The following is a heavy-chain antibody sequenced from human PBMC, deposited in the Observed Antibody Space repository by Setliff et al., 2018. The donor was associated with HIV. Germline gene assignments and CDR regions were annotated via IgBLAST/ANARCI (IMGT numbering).Heavy chain of an antibody. CDR1: GYTFTSYY. CDR3: ARVALPGITPLRHLDY. V-gene: IGHV1-46*01. D-gene: IGHD3-10*01. J-gene: IGHJ4*02. CDR2: ISPSGGTI. Sequence: ASVKVSCKASGYTFTSYYMHWARQAPGQGLEWMGIISPSGGTISYAQKFQGRVTMTRDTSTNTVYMELSSLRSEDTAVYYCARVALPGITPLRHLDYWGQGTLVTVSS.